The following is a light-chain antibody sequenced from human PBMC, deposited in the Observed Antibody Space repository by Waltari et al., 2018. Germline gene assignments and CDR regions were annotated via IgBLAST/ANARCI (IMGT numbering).Light chain of an antibody. J-gene: IGKJ1*01. V-gene: IGKV1-39*01. CDR1: QSISSY. CDR2: AAS. CDR3: QQSYSTPRT. Sequence: DIQMTQSPSSLSASVGDRVTITCRASQSISSYLNWYEQKPGKAPKLLIYAASSLQSGVPSMFIGSGSGTDFTLTISSLQPEDCATYYCQQSYSTPRTFGQGTKVEIK.